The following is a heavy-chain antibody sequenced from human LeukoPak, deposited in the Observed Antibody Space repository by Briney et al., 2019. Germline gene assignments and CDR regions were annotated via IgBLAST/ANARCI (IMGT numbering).Heavy chain of an antibody. J-gene: IGHJ4*02. CDR1: GYTLTELS. V-gene: IGHV1-24*01. D-gene: IGHD1-26*01. Sequence: ASVKVSCKVSGYTLTELSMHWVRQAPGKGLEWMGGFDPEDGETIYAQKFQGRVTMTEDTSTDTAYMELSSLRSEDTAVYYCATREWELRPNAFDYWGQGTLVTVSS. CDR2: FDPEDGET. CDR3: ATREWELRPNAFDY.